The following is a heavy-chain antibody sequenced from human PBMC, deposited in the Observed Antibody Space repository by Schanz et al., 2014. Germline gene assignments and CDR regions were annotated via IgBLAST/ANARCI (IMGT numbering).Heavy chain of an antibody. CDR1: GDTLSSYG. D-gene: IGHD3-3*01. CDR3: ARGNTIFGVVILGWLDP. CDR2: IIPNLGSA. J-gene: IGHJ5*02. Sequence: QVQLVQSGAEVKKPGSSVTVSCKASGDTLSSYGISWVRQAPGQGLEWMGRIIPNLGSANYAQKFQGRVMITADKSTSTVYMELSSLRSEDTAIYYCARGNTIFGVVILGWLDPWGQGTLVTVSS. V-gene: IGHV1-69*04.